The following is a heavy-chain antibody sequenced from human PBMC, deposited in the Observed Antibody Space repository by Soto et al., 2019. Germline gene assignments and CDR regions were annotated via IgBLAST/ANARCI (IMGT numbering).Heavy chain of an antibody. J-gene: IGHJ5*02. Sequence: GGSLRLSCATAGFTFSTYAMHWVRQAPGKGLEYVSAISSNGRSTYYANSVKGRFTISRDNSKNTLYLQMDSLRAEDMAVYYCARGIDPWGQGTLVTVSS. CDR1: GFTFSTYA. CDR2: ISSNGRST. V-gene: IGHV3-64*01. CDR3: ARGIDP.